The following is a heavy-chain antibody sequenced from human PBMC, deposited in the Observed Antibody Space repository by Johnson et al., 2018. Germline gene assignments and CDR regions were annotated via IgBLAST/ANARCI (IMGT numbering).Heavy chain of an antibody. CDR3: ARDLLVDGVKRGDVFDI. V-gene: IGHV3-30*03. Sequence: VQLVESGGGVVQPGRSLRLSCAASGFIFSSYGMHWVRQAPGQGLEWVAVLSYDGSNKYYADSVKGRFTISRDNSKNTLYLQMNSLRAEDTAVYYCARDLLVDGVKRGDVFDIWGQGTMVTVSS. J-gene: IGHJ3*02. D-gene: IGHD2-8*01. CDR1: GFIFSSYG. CDR2: LSYDGSNK.